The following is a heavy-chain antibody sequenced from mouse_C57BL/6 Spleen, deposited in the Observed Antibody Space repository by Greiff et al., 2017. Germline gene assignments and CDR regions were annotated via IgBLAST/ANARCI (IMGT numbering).Heavy chain of an antibody. CDR1: GYTFTSYW. Sequence: QVQLKQPGAELVKPGASVKLSCKASGYTFTSYWMQWVKQRPGQGLEWIGEIDPSDSYTNYNQKFKGKATLTVDTSSSTAYMQLSSLTSEDSAVYYCARPYGSSYDWYFDVWGTGTTVTVSS. D-gene: IGHD1-1*01. CDR2: IDPSDSYT. CDR3: ARPYGSSYDWYFDV. V-gene: IGHV1-50*01. J-gene: IGHJ1*03.